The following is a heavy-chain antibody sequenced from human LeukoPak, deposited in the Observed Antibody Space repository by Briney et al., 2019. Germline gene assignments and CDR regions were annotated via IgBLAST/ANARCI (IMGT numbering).Heavy chain of an antibody. CDR1: GGSISGSY. J-gene: IGHJ5*02. Sequence: SETLSLTCTVSGGSISGSYWSWIRQSPGKGLEWIGYIHYTGRTNYEPFLNSRVTISVDTSKNQFSLRLSSVTAADTAMYYCARLVVTGALDWFDPWGQGTLVIVPS. CDR2: IHYTGRT. V-gene: IGHV4-59*08. D-gene: IGHD2-21*02. CDR3: ARLVVTGALDWFDP.